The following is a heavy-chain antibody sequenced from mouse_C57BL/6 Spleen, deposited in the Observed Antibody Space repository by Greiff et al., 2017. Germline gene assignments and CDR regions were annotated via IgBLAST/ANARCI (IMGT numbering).Heavy chain of an antibody. V-gene: IGHV1-22*01. CDR1: GYTFTDYN. CDR2: INPNNGGT. D-gene: IGHD3-2*02. CDR3: ARSPAQATFDY. Sequence: VQLKESGPELVKPGASVKMSCKASGYTFTDYNMHWVKQSHGKSLEWIGYINPNNGGTSYNQKFKGKATLTVNKSSSTAYMELRSLTSEDSAVYYCARSPAQATFDYWGQGTTLTVSS. J-gene: IGHJ2*01.